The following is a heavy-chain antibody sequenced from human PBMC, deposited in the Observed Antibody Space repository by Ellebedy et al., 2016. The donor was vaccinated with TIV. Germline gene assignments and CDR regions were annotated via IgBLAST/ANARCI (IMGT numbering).Heavy chain of an antibody. V-gene: IGHV1-69*13. CDR3: ARDPPPDTVVTPTGFDY. D-gene: IGHD4-23*01. CDR1: GGTFSSYA. CDR2: IIPIFGTA. Sequence: SVKVSXXASGGTFSSYAISWVRQAPGQGLEWMGGIIPIFGTANYAQKFQGRVTITADESTSTAYMELSSLRSEDTAVYYCARDPPPDTVVTPTGFDYWGQGTLVTVSS. J-gene: IGHJ4*02.